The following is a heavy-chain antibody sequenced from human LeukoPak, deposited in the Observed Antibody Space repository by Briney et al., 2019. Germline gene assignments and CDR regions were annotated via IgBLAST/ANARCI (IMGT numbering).Heavy chain of an antibody. V-gene: IGHV3-21*01. D-gene: IGHD3-16*02. J-gene: IGHJ3*02. CDR2: ISSSSSYI. CDR3: ARAFGGVIANDAFDI. Sequence: GGSLRLSCAASGFTFSSYSMNWVRQAPGKGLEWVSSISSSSSYIYYADSVKGRFTISRDNAKNSLYLQMNSLRAEDTAVYYCARAFGGVIANDAFDIWGQGTMVTVSS. CDR1: GFTFSSYS.